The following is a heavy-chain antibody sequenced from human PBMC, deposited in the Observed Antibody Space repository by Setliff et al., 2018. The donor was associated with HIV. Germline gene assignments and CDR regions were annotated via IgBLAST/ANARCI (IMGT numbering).Heavy chain of an antibody. CDR3: ARVDMGYYYDSSGYSHFDH. CDR2: IYPRDSDT. J-gene: IGHJ4*02. Sequence: GESLKISCQASGYNFADYWIGWVRQMPGKGLEWMGIIYPRDSDTRYSSSFEGQVSISVDKSFSTAYLQWSSLKASDTAMYYCARVDMGYYYDSSGYSHFDHWGQGTLVTVSS. V-gene: IGHV5-51*01. D-gene: IGHD3-22*01. CDR1: GYNFADYW.